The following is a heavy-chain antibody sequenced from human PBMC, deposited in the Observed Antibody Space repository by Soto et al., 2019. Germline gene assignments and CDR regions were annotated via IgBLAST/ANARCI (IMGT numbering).Heavy chain of an antibody. CDR1: GGSFSGYY. CDR2: INHSGST. CDR3: ARAGGPYYDFWSGYPRYYYGMDV. D-gene: IGHD3-3*01. J-gene: IGHJ6*02. V-gene: IGHV4-34*01. Sequence: PSETLSLTCAAYGGSFSGYYWSWIRQPPGKGLEWIGEINHSGSTNYNPSLKSRVTISVDTSKNQFSLKLSSVTAADTAVYYCARAGGPYYDFWSGYPRYYYGMDVWGQGTTVT.